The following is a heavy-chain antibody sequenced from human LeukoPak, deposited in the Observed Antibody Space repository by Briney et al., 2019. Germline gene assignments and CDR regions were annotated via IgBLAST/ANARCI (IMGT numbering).Heavy chain of an antibody. CDR3: ASGFDSRFFDK. V-gene: IGHV3-7*01. CDR1: GFTSSNYW. CDR2: IKQDGSEK. J-gene: IGHJ4*02. Sequence: PGGSLRLSCAASGFTSSNYWMTWVRQAPGKGLEWVANIKQDGSEKYYVDSVKGRFTISRDNAKNSLYLQMNSLRAEDTAVYYCASGFDSRFFDKWGQGTLVTVSS. D-gene: IGHD3-22*01.